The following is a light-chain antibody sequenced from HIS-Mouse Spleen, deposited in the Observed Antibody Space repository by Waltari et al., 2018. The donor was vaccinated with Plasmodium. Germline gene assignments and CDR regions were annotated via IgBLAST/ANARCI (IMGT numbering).Light chain of an antibody. CDR3: QQYNSYSWT. J-gene: IGKJ1*01. Sequence: DIQMTQSPSTLSASVGARVTITCRASQSLSSWLAWYPKKPGKAPKLLIYKASSLESGVPSRFSGSGSGTEFTLTISSLQPDDFATYYCQQYNSYSWTFGQGTKVEIK. CDR1: QSLSSW. CDR2: KAS. V-gene: IGKV1-5*03.